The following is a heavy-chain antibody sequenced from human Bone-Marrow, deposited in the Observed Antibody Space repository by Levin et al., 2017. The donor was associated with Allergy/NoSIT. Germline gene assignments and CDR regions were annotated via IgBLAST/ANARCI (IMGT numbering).Heavy chain of an antibody. J-gene: IGHJ5*02. V-gene: IGHV1-18*01. Sequence: ASVKVSCRAFGYTFRNYGISWMRQVPGQGLEWMGWISVDSGSTKYADNFQGRLTLTTDTSTDTAYLELRSLRSDETAVHYCVRDGLWRGSYSGEYFDPWGQGTAVTVSS. CDR2: ISVDSGST. CDR3: VRDGLWRGSYSGEYFDP. D-gene: IGHD3-3*01. CDR1: GYTFRNYG.